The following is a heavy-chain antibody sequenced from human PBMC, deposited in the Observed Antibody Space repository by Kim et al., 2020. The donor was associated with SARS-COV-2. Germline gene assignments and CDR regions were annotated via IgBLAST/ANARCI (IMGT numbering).Heavy chain of an antibody. J-gene: IGHJ6*02. D-gene: IGHD2-15*01. Sequence: GGSLRLSCAASGVTFSSYYMHWVRQATGKGLEWVSAIGTAGDTYYPGSVKGRFTISRENAKNSLYLQMNSLRAGDTAVYYCARDRCSGGSCFLDVWGQGTTVTLSS. CDR1: GVTFSSYY. V-gene: IGHV3-13*04. CDR2: IGTAGDT. CDR3: ARDRCSGGSCFLDV.